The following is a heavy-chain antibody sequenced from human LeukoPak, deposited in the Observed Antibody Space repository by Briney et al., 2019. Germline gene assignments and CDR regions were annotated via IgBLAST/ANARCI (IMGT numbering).Heavy chain of an antibody. J-gene: IGHJ6*02. V-gene: IGHV1-18*01. CDR1: GYTFTSYV. CDR3: ASSHSSSSSPNYYYGMDV. Sequence: ASVKVSCKASGYTFTSYVIIWVRQAPGQGREGMGWISAYNGNTNYAQKLQDRVTMTTDTSTSTAYMELRSLRSDATAVYYCASSHSSSSSPNYYYGMDVWGQGTTVTVSS. D-gene: IGHD6-13*01. CDR2: ISAYNGNT.